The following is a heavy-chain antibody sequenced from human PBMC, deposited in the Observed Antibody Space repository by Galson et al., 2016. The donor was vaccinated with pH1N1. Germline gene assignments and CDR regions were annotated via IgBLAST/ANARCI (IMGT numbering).Heavy chain of an antibody. J-gene: IGHJ3*02. CDR3: ARDLVRVAAFDI. CDR2: ISSGGTYA. V-gene: IGHV3-11*05. CDR1: GFTFSDYY. D-gene: IGHD3-10*01. Sequence: FLRLSCAASGFTFSDYYMTWLRQAPGKGLEWVSQISSGGTYANYDDSVKGRFTISRHNAKNSVFLQMNSMRVDDTAVYYCARDLVRVAAFDIWGQGTTVIVSS.